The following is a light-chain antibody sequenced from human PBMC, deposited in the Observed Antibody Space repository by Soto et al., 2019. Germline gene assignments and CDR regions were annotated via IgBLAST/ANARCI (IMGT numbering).Light chain of an antibody. Sequence: DIQMTQSPSTLSASVGDRVTITCRASQSISNWLAWYQQKPGKAPKLLIYKASSLESGVPSRFSGSGSGTKFTLNISSLQPGDFATYYCQQYNSYPWTFGQGTKVEIK. CDR1: QSISNW. CDR2: KAS. CDR3: QQYNSYPWT. V-gene: IGKV1-5*03. J-gene: IGKJ1*01.